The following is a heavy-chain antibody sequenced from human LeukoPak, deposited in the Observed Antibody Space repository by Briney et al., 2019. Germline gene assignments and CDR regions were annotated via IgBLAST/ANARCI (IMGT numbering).Heavy chain of an antibody. CDR1: GYTLAELS. CDR3: ARYERGGFDY. J-gene: IGHJ4*02. D-gene: IGHD1-1*01. CDR2: ISAYNGNT. V-gene: IGHV1-18*01. Sequence: ASVKVSCKVSGYTLAELSMHWVRQAPGQGLEWMGWISAYNGNTNYAQKLQGRVTMTTDTSTSTAYMELRSLRSDDTAVYYCARYERGGFDYWGQGTLVTVSS.